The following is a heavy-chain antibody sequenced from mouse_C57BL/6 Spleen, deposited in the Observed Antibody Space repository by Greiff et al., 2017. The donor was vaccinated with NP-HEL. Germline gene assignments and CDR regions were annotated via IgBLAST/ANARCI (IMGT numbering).Heavy chain of an antibody. CDR3: TRERYGAMDY. V-gene: IGHV1-15*01. CDR2: IDPETGGT. Sequence: VKLQQSGAELVRPGASVTLSCKASGYTFTDYEMHWVKQTPVHGLEWIGAIDPETGGTAYNQKFKGKAILTADKSSSTAYMELRSLTSEDSAVYYCTRERYGAMDYWGQGTSVTVSS. J-gene: IGHJ4*01. D-gene: IGHD2-14*01. CDR1: GYTFTDYE.